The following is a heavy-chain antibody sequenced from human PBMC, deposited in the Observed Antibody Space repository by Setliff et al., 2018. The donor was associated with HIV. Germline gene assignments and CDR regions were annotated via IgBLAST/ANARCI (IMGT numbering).Heavy chain of an antibody. CDR2: IYYSGGT. CDR1: GGSISSSSHY. J-gene: IGHJ5*02. V-gene: IGHV4-39*07. CDR3: ARVSRGGSSPGWFDP. D-gene: IGHD6-6*01. Sequence: PSETLSLTCTVSGGSISSSSHYWGWIRQPPGKGLEWIGSIYYSGGTYYNPSLKSRVTISVDTSKNQSSLKLSSVTAADTAVYYCARVSRGGSSPGWFDPWGQGTLVTVSS.